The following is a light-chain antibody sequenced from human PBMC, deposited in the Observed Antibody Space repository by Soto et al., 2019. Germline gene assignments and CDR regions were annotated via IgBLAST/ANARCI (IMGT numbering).Light chain of an antibody. Sequence: SYELTQPPSVSVAPGQTARITCGGNNIGSKSVHWYQQKPGQAPVLVVFDDRDRPSGIPERFSGSNSGNTATLTISRVEAGDEADYYCQGWDSSSDHLVFGGGTKLTVL. V-gene: IGLV3-21*02. CDR2: DDR. J-gene: IGLJ2*01. CDR3: QGWDSSSDHLV. CDR1: NIGSKS.